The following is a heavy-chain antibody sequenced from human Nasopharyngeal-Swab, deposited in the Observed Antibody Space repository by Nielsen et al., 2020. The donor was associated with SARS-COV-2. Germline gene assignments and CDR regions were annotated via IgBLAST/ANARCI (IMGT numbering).Heavy chain of an antibody. Sequence: GSLRLSCTVSGVPITSQYWSWIRQPPGKGLEWIGYISHNSGTSYNPSLKSRVTMFMDTSKNQFSLRLKSVTAADTAVYYCAKEGATGWFDPCGQGTLVTVSS. CDR2: ISHNSGT. CDR3: AKEGATGWFDP. V-gene: IGHV4-59*11. CDR1: GVPITSQY. J-gene: IGHJ5*02.